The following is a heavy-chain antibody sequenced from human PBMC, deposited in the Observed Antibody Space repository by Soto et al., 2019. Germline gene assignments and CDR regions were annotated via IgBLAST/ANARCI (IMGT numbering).Heavy chain of an antibody. Sequence: SETLSLTCTVSGDSISSSYWSWIRQSPGKGLEWIGYIYYSGSINYNASLKSRVTISVDTSKNQFSLKLSSVTAADTAVYYCARLGYYHSGGPPWGQGTLVTVSS. CDR1: GDSISSSY. J-gene: IGHJ4*02. CDR3: ARLGYYHSGGPP. V-gene: IGHV4-59*12. D-gene: IGHD3-22*01. CDR2: IYYSGSI.